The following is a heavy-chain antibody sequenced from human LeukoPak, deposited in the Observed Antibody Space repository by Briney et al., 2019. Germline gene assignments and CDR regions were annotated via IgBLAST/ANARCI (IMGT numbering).Heavy chain of an antibody. J-gene: IGHJ5*02. Sequence: PGRSLRLSCAASGFTFDDYAMHWVRQAPGKGLEWVSGISWNSGSIGYADSVKGRFTISRDNAKNSLYLQMNSLRAEDTALYHCAKGRDKYQLLSKNWFDPWGQGTLVTVSS. CDR3: AKGRDKYQLLSKNWFDP. D-gene: IGHD2/OR15-2a*01. CDR2: ISWNSGSI. V-gene: IGHV3-9*01. CDR1: GFTFDDYA.